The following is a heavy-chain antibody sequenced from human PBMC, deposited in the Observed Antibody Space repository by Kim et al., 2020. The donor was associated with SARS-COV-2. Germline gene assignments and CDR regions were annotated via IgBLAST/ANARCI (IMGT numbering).Heavy chain of an antibody. V-gene: IGHV3-9*01. J-gene: IGHJ6*02. CDR2: ISWNSGTK. Sequence: SLRLSCAASGFTFDDYARHWVRQAPGKGLEWGADISWNSGTKGYAASVKGRFTISRDNAKNSLYLQMNSPRTEDTALYYCAKSKITMWQGGLYGMDDWAQGATVTVSS. D-gene: IGHD3-10*02. CDR1: GFTFDDYA. CDR3: AKSKITMWQGGLYGMDD.